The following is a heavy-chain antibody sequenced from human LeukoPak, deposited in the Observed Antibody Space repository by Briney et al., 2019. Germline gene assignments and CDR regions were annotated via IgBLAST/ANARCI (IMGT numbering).Heavy chain of an antibody. D-gene: IGHD5-24*01. V-gene: IGHV4-61*02. CDR1: GGSISSGSYY. CDR2: IYTRGST. J-gene: IGHJ3*02. Sequence: KPSQTLSLTCTVSGGSISSGSYYWSWIRQPAGKGLEWIGRIYTRGSTNYNPSLKSRVTISVDTPKNQFSLKLSSVTAADTAVYYCARGDHFLRSMATRAFDIWGQGTMVTVSS. CDR3: ARGDHFLRSMATRAFDI.